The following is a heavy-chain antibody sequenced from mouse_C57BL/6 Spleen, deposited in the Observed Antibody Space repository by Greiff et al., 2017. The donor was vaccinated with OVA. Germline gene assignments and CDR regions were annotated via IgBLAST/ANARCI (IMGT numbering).Heavy chain of an antibody. V-gene: IGHV14-2*01. CDR2: IDPEDGET. J-gene: IGHJ2*01. Sequence: EVQLQQSGAELVKPGASVKLSCTASGFNIKDYYMHWVKQRTEQGLEWIGRIDPEDGETKYAPKFPGKATITADTSSNTAYLQLSSLTSEDTAVYYCASGDGNYGFFDYWGQGTTLTVSS. CDR3: ASGDGNYGFFDY. D-gene: IGHD2-1*01. CDR1: GFNIKDYY.